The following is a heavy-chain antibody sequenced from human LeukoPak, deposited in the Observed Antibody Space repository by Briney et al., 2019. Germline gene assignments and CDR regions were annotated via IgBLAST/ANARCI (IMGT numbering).Heavy chain of an antibody. V-gene: IGHV1-69*13. D-gene: IGHD6-13*01. CDR3: ARDLSAAGTINPYNWFDP. J-gene: IGHJ5*02. CDR1: GGTFSSYA. Sequence: ASVKVSCKASGGTFSSYAISWVRQAPGQGLEWMGGIIPIFGTANYAQKFQGRVTITADESTSTAYMELGSLRSEDTAVYYCARDLSAAGTINPYNWFDPWGQGTLVTVSS. CDR2: IIPIFGTA.